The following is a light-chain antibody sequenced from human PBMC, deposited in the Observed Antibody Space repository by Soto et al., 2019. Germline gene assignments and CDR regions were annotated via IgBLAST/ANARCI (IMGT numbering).Light chain of an antibody. Sequence: EIVMTQSPATLSVSPGERATLSCRASQSVSSYLAWYQQKPGQPPRLLIYTTSSRATGIPARFSGSGSGTEFTLTIGSLQSEDFAVYSCQQFNSWPYTFGQGTKLEIK. J-gene: IGKJ2*01. CDR2: TTS. CDR3: QQFNSWPYT. V-gene: IGKV3-15*01. CDR1: QSVSSY.